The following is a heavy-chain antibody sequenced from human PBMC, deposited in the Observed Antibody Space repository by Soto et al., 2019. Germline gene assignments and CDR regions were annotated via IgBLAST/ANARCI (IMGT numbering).Heavy chain of an antibody. CDR1: GFTVSSNY. J-gene: IGHJ4*02. V-gene: IGHV3-53*04. Sequence: EVQLVESGGGLDQPGGSLRLSCAASGFTVSSNYMGWVRQAPGTGLEWVSVIYSGGSTYYADSVKGRFTISRHNSKNTLDLKMNSLRAEGTAVDYCASGYYYDRSGCRYWGQGTRVTVSS. CDR2: IYSGGST. CDR3: ASGYYYDRSGCRY. D-gene: IGHD3-22*01.